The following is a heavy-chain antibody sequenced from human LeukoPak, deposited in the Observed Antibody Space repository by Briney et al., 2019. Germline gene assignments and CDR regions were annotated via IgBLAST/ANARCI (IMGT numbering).Heavy chain of an antibody. J-gene: IGHJ5*02. CDR3: AREYYYNSGSYLTLCLDP. D-gene: IGHD3-10*01. V-gene: IGHV1-69*01. CDR1: GGTFSSYP. Sequence: SVKVSCKSSGGTFSSYPMSWVRQPPAQGLEWMGRIIPVLGTPTYAQKYQGRLTITADESTSTAYMELTSLKVEDTAVYYCAREYYYNSGSYLTLCLDPWGQGTLVTVSS. CDR2: IIPVLGTP.